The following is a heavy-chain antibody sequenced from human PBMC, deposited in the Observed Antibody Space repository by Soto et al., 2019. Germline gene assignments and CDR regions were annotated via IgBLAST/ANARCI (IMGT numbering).Heavy chain of an antibody. Sequence: EVQLLESGGDLVQPGGSLRLFCAASGFAFSNYAVTWVRQAHGKGLEWVSSISRSSNVIYYADSVKGRFIISRDNSKNTMYLQMNSLRAEDTARYYCAKDPNGDYIGAFDDWGQGTLVTVSS. CDR3: AKDPNGDYIGAFDD. CDR2: ISRSSNVI. V-gene: IGHV3-23*01. CDR1: GFAFSNYA. D-gene: IGHD4-17*01. J-gene: IGHJ4*02.